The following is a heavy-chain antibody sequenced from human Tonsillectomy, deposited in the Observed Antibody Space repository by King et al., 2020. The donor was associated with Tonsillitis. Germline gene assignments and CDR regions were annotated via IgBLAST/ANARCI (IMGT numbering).Heavy chain of an antibody. V-gene: IGHV4-38-2*01. Sequence: QLQESGPGLVKPSETLSLTCDVSGSSISSGYYWGWIRQPPGKGLEYIGNMFHTGSSSFNPSLKSRVTISVDRSKNQFSLRLSSVTASDTAVYYCVRTSRDYGGNTNSFDFWGQGTMVTVSS. CDR2: MFHTGSS. J-gene: IGHJ3*01. CDR1: GSSISSGYY. D-gene: IGHD4-23*01. CDR3: VRTSRDYGGNTNSFDF.